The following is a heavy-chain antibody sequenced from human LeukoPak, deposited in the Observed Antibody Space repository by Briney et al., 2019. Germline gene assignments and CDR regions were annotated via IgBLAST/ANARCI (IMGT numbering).Heavy chain of an antibody. J-gene: IGHJ4*02. CDR1: GGSISSSNW. V-gene: IGHV4-4*02. Sequence: SGTLSLTCAVSGGSISSSNWWSWVRQPPGKGLEWIGEIYHSGSTNYNPSLKSRVTISVDKSKNQFSLKLSSVTAADTAVYYCARSGYWDYQLLPYYFDYWGQGTLVTVSS. CDR2: IYHSGST. D-gene: IGHD2-2*01. CDR3: ARSGYWDYQLLPYYFDY.